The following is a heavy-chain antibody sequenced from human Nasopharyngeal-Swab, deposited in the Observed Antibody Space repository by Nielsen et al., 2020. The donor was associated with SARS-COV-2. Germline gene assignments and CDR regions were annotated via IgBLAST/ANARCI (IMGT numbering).Heavy chain of an antibody. D-gene: IGHD3-16*01. V-gene: IGHV3-21*01. CDR3: ARDRGGWFDP. J-gene: IGHJ5*02. CDR2: ISSSSYI. Sequence: GESLKISCAASGFTFSSYTMNWVRQAPGKGLEWVSSISSSSYIYYADSVKGRFTISRDNAKNSLYLQMNSLRAEDTAVYYCARDRGGWFDPWGQGTLVTVSS. CDR1: GFTFSSYT.